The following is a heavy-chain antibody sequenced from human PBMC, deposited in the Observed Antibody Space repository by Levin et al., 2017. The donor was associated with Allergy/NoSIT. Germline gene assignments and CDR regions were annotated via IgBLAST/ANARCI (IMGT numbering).Heavy chain of an antibody. Sequence: GESLKISCKGSGYSFTSYWISWVRQMPGKGLEWMGRIDPSDSYTNYSPSFQGHVTISADKSISTAYLQWSSLKASDTAMYYCARSLAAAGPSPYYYYYYGMDVWGQGTTVTVSS. CDR2: IDPSDSYT. J-gene: IGHJ6*02. D-gene: IGHD6-13*01. CDR1: GYSFTSYW. V-gene: IGHV5-10-1*01. CDR3: ARSLAAAGPSPYYYYYYGMDV.